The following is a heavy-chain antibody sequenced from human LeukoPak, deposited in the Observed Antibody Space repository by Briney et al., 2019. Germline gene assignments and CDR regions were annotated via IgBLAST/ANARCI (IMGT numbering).Heavy chain of an antibody. V-gene: IGHV3-33*01. D-gene: IGHD6-19*01. CDR2: IWYDGSNK. CDR3: ARELEIAVAGTLGY. J-gene: IGHJ4*02. CDR1: GFTLSSYA. Sequence: GGSLRLSCAASGFTLSSYAMHWVRQAPGKGLEWVAVIWYDGSNKYYADSVKGRFTISRDHSKNTLYLQMKSLRAEDTAVYYCARELEIAVAGTLGYWGQGTLVTVSS.